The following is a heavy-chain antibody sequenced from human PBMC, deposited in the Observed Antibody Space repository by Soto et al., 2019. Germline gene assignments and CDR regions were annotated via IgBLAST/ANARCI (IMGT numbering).Heavy chain of an antibody. D-gene: IGHD6-13*01. CDR3: AKAAAAGYFDY. J-gene: IGHJ4*02. CDR2: ISWNSGSI. V-gene: IGHV3-9*01. CDR1: GFTFDDYA. Sequence: EVQLVESGGGLVQPGRSLRLSCAASGFTFDDYAMHWVRQAPGKGLEWVSGISWNSGSIGYADSVKGRFTISRDNAKNSLYLQMNSLRAEDTALYYRAKAAAAGYFDYWGQGTLVTVSS.